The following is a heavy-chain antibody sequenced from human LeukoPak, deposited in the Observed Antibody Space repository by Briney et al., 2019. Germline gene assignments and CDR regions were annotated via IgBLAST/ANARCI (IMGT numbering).Heavy chain of an antibody. CDR1: GGSFSGYY. CDR3: AVRRDGYDY. D-gene: IGHD5-24*01. V-gene: IGHV4-34*01. CDR2: INHSGST. J-gene: IGHJ4*02. Sequence: SETLSLTCAVYGGSFSGYYWSWIRQPPGKGLEWIGEINHSGSTNYNPSLKSRVTISVDTFKNQFSLKLSSVTAADTAVYYCAVRRDGYDYWGQGTLVTVSS.